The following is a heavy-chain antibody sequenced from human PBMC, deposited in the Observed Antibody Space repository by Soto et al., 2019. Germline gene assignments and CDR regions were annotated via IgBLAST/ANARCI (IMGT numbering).Heavy chain of an antibody. J-gene: IGHJ5*02. Sequence: SETLSLTCTVSGGSISSGDYYWSWIRQPPGKGLEWIGYIYYSGSTYYNPSLKSRVTISVDTSKNQFSLKLSSVTAADTAVYYCARRAAYYDFWSGYFGFDPWGQGTLVTVSS. CDR1: GGSISSGDYY. CDR3: ARRAAYYDFWSGYFGFDP. CDR2: IYYSGST. V-gene: IGHV4-30-4*01. D-gene: IGHD3-3*01.